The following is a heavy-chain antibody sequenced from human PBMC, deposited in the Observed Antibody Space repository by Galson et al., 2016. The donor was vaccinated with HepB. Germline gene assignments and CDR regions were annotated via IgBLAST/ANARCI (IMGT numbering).Heavy chain of an antibody. CDR3: SRGGGFRCSSLSCYLVHHSYCNY. J-gene: IGHJ4*01. CDR1: GFIFGDYA. D-gene: IGHD2-2*01. V-gene: IGHV3-49*03. Sequence: SLRLSCAASGFIFGDYAMNWFRQAPGKGLEWIGFIRSKTYGGTTEYAASVKGRFTISRDDSKNIAYVQLNSLKTEDTAVYYCSRGGGFRCSSLSCYLVHHSYCNYWGHGALVSVPS. CDR2: IRSKTYGGTT.